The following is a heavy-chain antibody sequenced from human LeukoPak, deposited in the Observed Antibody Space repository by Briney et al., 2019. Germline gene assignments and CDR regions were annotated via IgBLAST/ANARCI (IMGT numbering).Heavy chain of an antibody. Sequence: GGSLRLSCAASGFTFSSYEMNWVRQAPGKGLEWVSYISDSSPTIYYADSVKGRFPISRDNAKNSLYLQMNSLRAEDTAVYYCARDRGGAYDFWSGYYTGYFDYWGQGTLVPVSS. CDR2: ISDSSPTI. V-gene: IGHV3-48*01. J-gene: IGHJ4*02. D-gene: IGHD3-3*01. CDR1: GFTFSSYE. CDR3: ARDRGGAYDFWSGYYTGYFDY.